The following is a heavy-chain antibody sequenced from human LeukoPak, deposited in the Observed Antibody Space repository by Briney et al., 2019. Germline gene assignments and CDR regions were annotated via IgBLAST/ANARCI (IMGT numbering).Heavy chain of an antibody. CDR3: ARLFAFDI. CDR1: GGSISSGGYS. CDR2: IYHSGST. D-gene: IGHD2/OR15-2a*01. Sequence: SQTLSFTCAVSGGSISSGGYSWSWIRQPPGKGLEWIGYIYHSGSTYYNPSLKSRVTISVDTSKNQFSLKLSSVTAADTAVYYCARLFAFDIWGQGTMVTVSS. J-gene: IGHJ3*02. V-gene: IGHV4-30-2*02.